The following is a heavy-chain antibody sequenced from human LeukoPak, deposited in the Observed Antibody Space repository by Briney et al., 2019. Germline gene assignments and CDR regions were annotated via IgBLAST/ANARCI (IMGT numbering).Heavy chain of an antibody. J-gene: IGHJ4*02. CDR2: ISGSGGST. Sequence: GGSLRLSCAASGFTFSSYAMSWVRQAPGKGLEWVSAISGSGGSTYYADSVKGRFTISRDNSKNTLYLQMNSLRAEDTAVYYCANGGIMPPPARGSLAYWGRGPWVPVSS. D-gene: IGHD3-16*01. CDR3: ANGGIMPPPARGSLAY. V-gene: IGHV3-23*01. CDR1: GFTFSSYA.